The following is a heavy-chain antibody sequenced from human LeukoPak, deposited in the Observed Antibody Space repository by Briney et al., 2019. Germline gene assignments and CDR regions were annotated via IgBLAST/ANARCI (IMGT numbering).Heavy chain of an antibody. Sequence: GESLRLSCVASGFTFSSHAMAWVRQAPGKGLEWVSAIGGRGGSTYYADSVKGRFTISRDNSKNTLYLQMNCLRAEDTALYYCARDPGVVAFHYFDFWGQGTLVTVSS. CDR2: IGGRGGST. CDR1: GFTFSSHA. D-gene: IGHD3-3*01. V-gene: IGHV3-23*01. J-gene: IGHJ4*02. CDR3: ARDPGVVAFHYFDF.